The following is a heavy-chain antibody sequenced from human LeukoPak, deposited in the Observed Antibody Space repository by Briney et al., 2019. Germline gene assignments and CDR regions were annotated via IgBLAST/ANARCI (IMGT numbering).Heavy chain of an antibody. CDR1: GYTFTGYY. V-gene: IGHV1-2*02. CDR2: INPNSGGT. Sequence: ASVKVSCKASGYTFTGYYMHWVRQAPEQGLEWMGWINPNSGGTNYAQKFQGRVTVTRDTSISTAYMELSRLRSEDTAVYYCARGRPTTSIAAAGVNWFDPWGQGTLVTVSS. CDR3: ARGRPTTSIAAAGVNWFDP. J-gene: IGHJ5*02. D-gene: IGHD6-13*01.